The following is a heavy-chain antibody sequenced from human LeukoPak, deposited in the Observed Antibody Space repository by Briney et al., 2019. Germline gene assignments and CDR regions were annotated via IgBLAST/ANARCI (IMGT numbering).Heavy chain of an antibody. D-gene: IGHD4/OR15-4a*01. CDR2: IYSDNT. J-gene: IGHJ4*02. CDR1: GLTVSSNS. V-gene: IGHV3-53*01. Sequence: PGGSLRLSCTVSGLTVSSNSMSWVRQAPGKGLEWVSFIYSDNTHYSDSVKGRFTISRDNSKNTLYLQMNSLRAEDTAVYCCARRAGAYSHPYDYWGQGTLVTVSS. CDR3: ARRAGAYSHPYDY.